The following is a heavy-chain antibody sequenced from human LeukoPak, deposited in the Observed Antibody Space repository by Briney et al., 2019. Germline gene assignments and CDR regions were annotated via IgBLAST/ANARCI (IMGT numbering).Heavy chain of an antibody. D-gene: IGHD6-13*01. Sequence: PGGSLRLSCAAAGFTFSTYWMSWLRQAPGKGLEWVANIKQDGSEKYYLDSVKRRFTISRDNAKNSLYLQMNSLRAEDTAVYFCTREAASGIDYWAQGTLVTVSS. V-gene: IGHV3-7*01. CDR1: GFTFSTYW. CDR3: TREAASGIDY. CDR2: IKQDGSEK. J-gene: IGHJ4*02.